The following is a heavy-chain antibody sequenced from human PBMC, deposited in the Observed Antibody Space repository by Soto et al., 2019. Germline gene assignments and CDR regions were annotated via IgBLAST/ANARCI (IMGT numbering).Heavy chain of an antibody. J-gene: IGHJ6*02. CDR1: GFTFSSYA. V-gene: IGHV3-23*01. Sequence: GGSLRLSCAASGFTFSSYAMSWVRQAPGKGLEWVSAISGSGGSTYYADSVKGRFTISRDNSKNTLYLQMNSLRAEDTAVYYCAGAVGCSRSSGWQYYYYYGMDVWGQGTTVTVSS. CDR3: AGAVGCSRSSGWQYYYYYGMDV. CDR2: ISGSGGST. D-gene: IGHD6-19*01.